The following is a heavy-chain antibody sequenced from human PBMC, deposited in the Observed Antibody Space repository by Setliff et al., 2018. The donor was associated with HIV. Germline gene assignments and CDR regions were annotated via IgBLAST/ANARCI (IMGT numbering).Heavy chain of an antibody. J-gene: IGHJ4*02. CDR2: VNQRVTS. V-gene: IGHV4-34*01. Sequence: PSETLSLTCAVNSGSFGSYYWSWLRQSPGKGLEWIGEVNQRVTSNYNPSLKSRVTMSIDESKSQLSLKLSSVTAADTAVYFFAGDKGGGYFDSWGQGTLVTVSS. D-gene: IGHD2-15*01. CDR1: SGSFGSYY. CDR3: AGDKGGGYFDS.